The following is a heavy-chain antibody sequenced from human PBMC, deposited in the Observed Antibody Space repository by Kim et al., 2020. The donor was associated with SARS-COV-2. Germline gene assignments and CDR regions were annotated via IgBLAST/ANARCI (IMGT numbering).Heavy chain of an antibody. CDR1: GFTFSSYS. D-gene: IGHD6-19*01. Sequence: GGSLRLSCAASGFTFSSYSMNWVRQAPGKGLEWVSSISSSSSYIYYADSVKGRFTISRDNAKNSLYLQMNSLRAEDTAVYYCARVSHSSGWPFDYWGQGTLVTVSS. J-gene: IGHJ4*02. CDR2: ISSSSSYI. CDR3: ARVSHSSGWPFDY. V-gene: IGHV3-21*01.